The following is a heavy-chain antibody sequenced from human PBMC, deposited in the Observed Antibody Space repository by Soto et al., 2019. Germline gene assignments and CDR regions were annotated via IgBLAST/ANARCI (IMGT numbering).Heavy chain of an antibody. J-gene: IGHJ2*01. V-gene: IGHV1-69*13. CDR2: IIPIFGTA. CDR3: AKEGTTENHLDWYFDL. D-gene: IGHD4-4*01. CDR1: GGPFSSYA. Sequence: GASVKVSCKSSGGPFSSYAISWVRQAPGQGLEWMGGIIPIFGTANYAQKFQGRVTITADESTSTAYMELSSLRSEDTAVYYCAKEGTTENHLDWYFDLWGRGTLVTVSS.